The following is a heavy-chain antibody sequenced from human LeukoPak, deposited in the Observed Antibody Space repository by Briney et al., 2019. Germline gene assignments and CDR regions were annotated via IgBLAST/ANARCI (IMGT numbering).Heavy chain of an antibody. CDR1: GFTFSSFS. V-gene: IGHV3-30*04. D-gene: IGHD6-19*01. CDR3: ARERYSRGWHHQGWFDP. Sequence: GGSLRLACAVSGFTFSSFSMHWDRHAPGKGLEWVAVISSDGSNTYYADFGKGRFTICRDNSKNTLYLQMNSLRAEDTAVYYCARERYSRGWHHQGWFDPWGQGTLVTVSS. J-gene: IGHJ5*02. CDR2: ISSDGSNT.